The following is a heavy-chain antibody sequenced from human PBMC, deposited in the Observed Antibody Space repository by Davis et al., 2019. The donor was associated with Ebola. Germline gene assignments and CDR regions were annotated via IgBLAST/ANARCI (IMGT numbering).Heavy chain of an antibody. V-gene: IGHV1-46*03. CDR3: TTPGGQDSGYDVFDI. CDR2: INPSGGAT. CDR1: GYTFSTYY. D-gene: IGHD5-12*01. Sequence: ASVKVSCKASGYTFSTYYMHWVRQAPGQGLEWMGIINPSGGATSYAQKFQGRVTMTRDTSTSTVYMELSSLRSEDTAVYYCTTPGGQDSGYDVFDIWGQGTMVTVSS. J-gene: IGHJ3*02.